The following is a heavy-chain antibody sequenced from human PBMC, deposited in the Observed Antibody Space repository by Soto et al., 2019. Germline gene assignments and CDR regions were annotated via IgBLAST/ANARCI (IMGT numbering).Heavy chain of an antibody. Sequence: EVQLVESGGGLVQPGGSLRLSCAASGFTFSDYWMSWVRQAPGKGLEWVANVDQDGSEKSYVDSVKGRFTISRDNAKNSRYLQMNSLRAEDTAVYYCVREYSGFDTPRENDYWGQGILVTVSS. D-gene: IGHD5-12*01. V-gene: IGHV3-7*05. CDR1: GFTFSDYW. CDR3: VREYSGFDTPRENDY. J-gene: IGHJ4*02. CDR2: VDQDGSEK.